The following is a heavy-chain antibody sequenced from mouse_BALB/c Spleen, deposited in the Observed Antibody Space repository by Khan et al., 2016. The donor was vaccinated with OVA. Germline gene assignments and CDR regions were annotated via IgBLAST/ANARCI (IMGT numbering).Heavy chain of an antibody. CDR3: ARWGVNFHWYFDV. CDR1: GFTFSNFG. CDR2: MSSGSSTI. Sequence: EVELVESGGGLVQPGGSRKLSCAASGFTFSNFGMHWVRQAPKQGLEWVAYMSSGSSTIYYVATVKGRFTISRDNPKNILFLQMTSLRSYDTAMYDCARWGVNFHWYFDVWGAGTSVTVSS. V-gene: IGHV5-17*02. J-gene: IGHJ1*01. D-gene: IGHD2-1*01.